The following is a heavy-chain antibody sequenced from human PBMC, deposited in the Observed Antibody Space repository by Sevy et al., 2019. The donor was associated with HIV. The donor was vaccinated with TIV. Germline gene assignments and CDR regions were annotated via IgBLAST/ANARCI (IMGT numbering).Heavy chain of an antibody. CDR1: GYTFTAYF. J-gene: IGHJ4*02. CDR3: ASPGGYRYGSLLDY. D-gene: IGHD5-18*01. Sequence: ASVKVSCKASGYTFTAYFIHWVRQAPGQGLEWMGWINPNSGDTNYAPKFQGRVTVTRDTSISTAYMELSRLSSDDTAVYYCASPGGYRYGSLLDYWGQGTLVTVSS. V-gene: IGHV1-2*02. CDR2: INPNSGDT.